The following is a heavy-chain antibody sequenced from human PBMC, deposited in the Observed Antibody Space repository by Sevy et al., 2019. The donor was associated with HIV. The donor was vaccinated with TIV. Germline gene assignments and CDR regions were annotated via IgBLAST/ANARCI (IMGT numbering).Heavy chain of an antibody. V-gene: IGHV4-39*01. CDR1: GGSISSSSYY. J-gene: IGHJ3*02. CDR3: ARPTKYYDYVWGSFDAFDI. CDR2: IYYSGST. D-gene: IGHD3-16*01. Sequence: LETLSLTCTVSGGSISSSSYYWGWIRQPPGKGLEWIGSIYYSGSTYYNPSLKSRVTISVDTSKNQFSLKLSSVTAADTAVYYCARPTKYYDYVWGSFDAFDIWGQGTMVTVSS.